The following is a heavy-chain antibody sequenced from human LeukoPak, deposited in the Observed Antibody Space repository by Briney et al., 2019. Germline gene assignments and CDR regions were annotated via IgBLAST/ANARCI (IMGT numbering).Heavy chain of an antibody. D-gene: IGHD2-15*01. CDR1: GFTLSSYW. J-gene: IGHJ4*02. CDR3: ARGCSAVRCPADY. Sequence: PGGSLRLSCAASGFTLSSYWLHWVRQAPGEGLVWVSQIRPDGNITPYADSVKGRFTISRDNSKNTLYLQINALKAEDTAVYYCARGCSAVRCPADYWGQGSLVTVSS. CDR2: IRPDGNIT. V-gene: IGHV3-74*01.